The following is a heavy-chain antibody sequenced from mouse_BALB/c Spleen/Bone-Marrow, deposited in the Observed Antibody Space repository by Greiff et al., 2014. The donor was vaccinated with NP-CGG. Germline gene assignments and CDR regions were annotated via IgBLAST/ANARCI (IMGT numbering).Heavy chain of an antibody. Sequence: VKLVESGAELVRPGASVKLSCKASGYTFTSYWINWVKQRPGQGLEWIGNIYPSDSYTNYNQKFKDKATLTVDKSSSTTYMQLSSPTSEDSAVYYCTRDDGSFAYWGQGTLVTASA. CDR1: GYTFTSYW. D-gene: IGHD2-3*01. CDR3: TRDDGSFAY. V-gene: IGHV1-69*02. CDR2: IYPSDSYT. J-gene: IGHJ3*01.